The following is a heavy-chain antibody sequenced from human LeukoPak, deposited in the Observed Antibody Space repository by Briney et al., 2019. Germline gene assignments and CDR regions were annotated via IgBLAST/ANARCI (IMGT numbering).Heavy chain of an antibody. J-gene: IGHJ4*02. Sequence: PGGSLRLSCAASGFTFSSHAIHWVCQAPGKGLEWVTFVSYDGNYKYYIDSVKGRFTISRDNSKNTVYLQMNSLRDEDTAVYYCARGQLPRPDLYSSGFDYWGQGTLVTVSS. CDR3: ARGQLPRPDLYSSGFDY. V-gene: IGHV3-30-3*01. CDR2: VSYDGNYK. CDR1: GFTFSSHA. D-gene: IGHD6-19*01.